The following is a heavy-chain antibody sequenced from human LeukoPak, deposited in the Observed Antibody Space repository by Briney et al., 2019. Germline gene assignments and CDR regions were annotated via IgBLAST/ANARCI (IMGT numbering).Heavy chain of an antibody. CDR2: ISGSGGST. J-gene: IGHJ4*02. CDR3: AKKSDLVGATAFFDY. CDR1: GFTFSSYA. V-gene: IGHV3-23*01. D-gene: IGHD1-26*01. Sequence: GGSLRLSCAASGFTFSSYAMSWVRQAPGKGLKWVSAISGSGGSTYYADSVKGRFTLSRDNSKNTLYLQMNSLRAEDTAVYYCAKKSDLVGATAFFDYWGQGTLVTVSS.